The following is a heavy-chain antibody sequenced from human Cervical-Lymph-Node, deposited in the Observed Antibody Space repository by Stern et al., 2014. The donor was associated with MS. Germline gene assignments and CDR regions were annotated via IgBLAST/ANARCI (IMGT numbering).Heavy chain of an antibody. CDR2: ISSNGSTI. J-gene: IGHJ4*02. Sequence: VQLVESGGDLVKPGGSLRLSCAASGFNFSAYYMNWIRPAPGQGLEWLSYISSNGSTIYYADSVKGRFIISRDNAKQSLYLQMNSLRAEDTAVYYCARGLPSFWGQGTLVTVSP. CDR1: GFNFSAYY. D-gene: IGHD1-26*01. CDR3: ARGLPSF. V-gene: IGHV3-11*01.